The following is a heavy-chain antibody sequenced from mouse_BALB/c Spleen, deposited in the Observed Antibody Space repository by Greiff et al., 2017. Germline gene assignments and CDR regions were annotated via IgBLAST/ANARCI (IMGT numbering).Heavy chain of an antibody. V-gene: IGHV10S3*01. Sequence: EAGGGLVQPKGSLKLSCAASGFTFNTNAMNWVRQAPGKGLEWVARIRSKSNNYATYYADSVKDRFTISRDDSQSMLYLQMNNLKTEDTAMYYCVRDGDYGYDEGWFAYWGQGTLVTVSA. CDR3: VRDGDYGYDEGWFAY. D-gene: IGHD2-2*01. CDR2: IRSKSNNYAT. CDR1: GFTFNTNA. J-gene: IGHJ3*01.